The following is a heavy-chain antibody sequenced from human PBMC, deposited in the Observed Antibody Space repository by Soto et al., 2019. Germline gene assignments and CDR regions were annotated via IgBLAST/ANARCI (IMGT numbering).Heavy chain of an antibody. V-gene: IGHV4-39*07. CDR2: IYYSGST. Sequence: PSETLSLTCTVSGGSISSSSYYWGWIRQPPGKGLEWIGSIYYSGSTNYNPSLKSRVTISVDTSKNQFSLKLSSVTAADTAVYYCARLRPRPYYYYYMDVWGKGTTVTVSS. CDR3: ARLRPRPYYYYYMDV. J-gene: IGHJ6*03. CDR1: GGSISSSSYY. D-gene: IGHD6-6*01.